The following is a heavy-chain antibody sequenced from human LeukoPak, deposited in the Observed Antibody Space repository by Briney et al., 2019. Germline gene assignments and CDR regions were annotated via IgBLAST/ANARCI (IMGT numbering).Heavy chain of an antibody. CDR1: GYTFITYG. D-gene: IGHD3-22*01. V-gene: IGHV1-18*01. J-gene: IGHJ3*02. CDR2: TNPRNGNT. CDR3: ARVGYDSSGHHRYAFDI. Sequence: ASVKVPCKASGYTFITYGISWVRQAPGQGLEWMGWTNPRNGNTNYVQNLQGRVTMTTDTSTSTAYMELRSLRSDDTAVYYCARVGYDSSGHHRYAFDIWGQGTMVTVSS.